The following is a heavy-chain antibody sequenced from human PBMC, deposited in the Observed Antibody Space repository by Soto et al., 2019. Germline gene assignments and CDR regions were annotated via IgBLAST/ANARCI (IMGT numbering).Heavy chain of an antibody. CDR2: ISGSAAST. Sequence: EVHLLESGGDLVQPGGSLRHSCAASGFTFSNYAMSWVRQAPGQGLDWVSGISGSAASTFYADSVKGRFTISRDNSKNTLSLQMNSLRAEDTAVYYCAKWTGRYCSGGRCYLDDPFDYWGQGTLVTVSS. CDR1: GFTFSNYA. J-gene: IGHJ4*02. D-gene: IGHD2-15*01. V-gene: IGHV3-23*01. CDR3: AKWTGRYCSGGRCYLDDPFDY.